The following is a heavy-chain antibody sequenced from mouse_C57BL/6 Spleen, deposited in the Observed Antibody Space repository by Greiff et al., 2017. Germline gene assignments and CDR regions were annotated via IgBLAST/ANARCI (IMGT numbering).Heavy chain of an antibody. D-gene: IGHD1-1*01. CDR2: INPSTGGT. Sequence: EVKLMESGPELVKPGASVKISCKASGYSFTGYYMNWVKQSPEKSLEWIGEINPSTGGTTYNQKFKAKATLTVDKSSSTAYMQLKSLTSEDSAVYYCARDYYGSTGYWGQGTTLTVSS. CDR1: GYSFTGYY. V-gene: IGHV1-42*01. J-gene: IGHJ2*01. CDR3: ARDYYGSTGY.